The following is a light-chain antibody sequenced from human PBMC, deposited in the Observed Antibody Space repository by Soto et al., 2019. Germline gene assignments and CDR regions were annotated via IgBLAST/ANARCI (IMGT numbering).Light chain of an antibody. CDR1: SSDVGAYNY. Sequence: QSALTQPASVSGSPGQSITISCTGTSSDVGAYNYVSWYQQYPGKAPKYIIYDVTNRPSGVSYRFSDSKSGNTASLTISGLQAEDEADYYCSSYTTSSTLYVFGTGTKLTVL. CDR2: DVT. CDR3: SSYTTSSTLYV. J-gene: IGLJ1*01. V-gene: IGLV2-14*03.